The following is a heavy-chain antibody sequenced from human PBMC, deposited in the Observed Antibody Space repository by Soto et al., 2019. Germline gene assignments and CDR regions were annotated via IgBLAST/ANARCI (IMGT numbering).Heavy chain of an antibody. CDR3: ATNGDYYDSSGHKYFPH. J-gene: IGHJ1*01. V-gene: IGHV4-31*03. CDR1: GGSISTGGYY. Sequence: QVQLQESGPGLVKPSQTLSLTCTVSGGSISTGGYYWSWIRQHPGKGLECIGYIYYSGTTYYNPSLKSRVTISVDTSKTQCSLKLSSVTAADTAVYYCATNGDYYDSSGHKYFPHWGQGTLVTVSS. CDR2: IYYSGTT. D-gene: IGHD3-22*01.